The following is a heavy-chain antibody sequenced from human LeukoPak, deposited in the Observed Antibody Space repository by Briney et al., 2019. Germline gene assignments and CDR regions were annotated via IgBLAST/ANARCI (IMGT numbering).Heavy chain of an antibody. D-gene: IGHD1-26*01. Sequence: PGGSLRLSCAASGFTFSSYAMSWVRQAPGKGLEWVSAISGSGGSTYYADSVKGRFTISRDNSKNTLYLQMNSLRAEDTAVCYCANRRGSYGDFDYWGQGTLVTVSS. J-gene: IGHJ4*02. V-gene: IGHV3-23*01. CDR1: GFTFSSYA. CDR2: ISGSGGST. CDR3: ANRRGSYGDFDY.